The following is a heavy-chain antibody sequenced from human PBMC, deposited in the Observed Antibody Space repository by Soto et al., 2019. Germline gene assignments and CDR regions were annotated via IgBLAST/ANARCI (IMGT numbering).Heavy chain of an antibody. CDR2: ISGSGGST. CDR1: GFTFSSQA. Sequence: GESLKISCAASGFTFSSQAMSWVRQAPGKGLELVSGISGSGGSTYCADSVKGRFTISRDNSKNTLYLQMNSLRAEDTAVYYCAKEGGGGRNYYYTMDVWGQGTTVTVSS. D-gene: IGHD2-15*01. J-gene: IGHJ6*02. CDR3: AKEGGGGRNYYYTMDV. V-gene: IGHV3-23*01.